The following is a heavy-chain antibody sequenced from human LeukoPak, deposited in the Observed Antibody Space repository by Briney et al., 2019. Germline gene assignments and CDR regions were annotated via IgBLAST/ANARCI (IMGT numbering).Heavy chain of an antibody. J-gene: IGHJ4*02. CDR3: ARGIGYEPFDY. Sequence: RASVKVPCKAFGYTFTGYYMHWVRQAPGQGLEWMGWINPNSGGTNYAQKFQGRVTMTRDTSISTAYMELSRLRSDDTAVYYCARGIGYEPFDYWGQGTLVTVSS. CDR1: GYTFTGYY. V-gene: IGHV1-2*02. CDR2: INPNSGGT. D-gene: IGHD5-12*01.